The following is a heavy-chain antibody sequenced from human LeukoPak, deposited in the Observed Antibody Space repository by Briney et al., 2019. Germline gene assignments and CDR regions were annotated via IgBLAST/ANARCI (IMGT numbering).Heavy chain of an antibody. CDR2: INHNGNVN. CDR3: ARGGGLDV. D-gene: IGHD3-16*01. Sequence: GRSLRLSCAASGFTFDDYAMHWARQAPGKGLEWVASINHNGNVNYYVDPVKGRFTISRDNAKNSLYLQMSNLRAEDTAVYFCARGGGLDVWGQGATVTVSS. CDR1: GFTFDDYA. J-gene: IGHJ6*02. V-gene: IGHV3-7*03.